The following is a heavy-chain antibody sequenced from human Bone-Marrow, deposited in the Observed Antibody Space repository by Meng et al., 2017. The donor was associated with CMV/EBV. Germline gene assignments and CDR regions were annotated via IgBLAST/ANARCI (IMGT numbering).Heavy chain of an antibody. CDR2: IYYSGST. V-gene: IGHV4-39*07. CDR1: GGSISSSSYY. Sequence: SETLSLTCTVSGGSISSSSYYWGWIRQPPGKGLEWIGSIYYSGSTYYNPSLKSRVTMSVDTSRNQFSLKLTSVTAADTAVYYCASSALWFGGPNFDSWGHGSLVTVSS. D-gene: IGHD3-10*01. CDR3: ASSALWFGGPNFDS. J-gene: IGHJ4*01.